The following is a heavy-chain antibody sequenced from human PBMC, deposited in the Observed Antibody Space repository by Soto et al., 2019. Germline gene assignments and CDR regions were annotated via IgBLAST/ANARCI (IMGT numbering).Heavy chain of an antibody. CDR3: ARGRKASRREYYFDY. J-gene: IGHJ4*02. Sequence: ASVKVSCKASGFTFSAYYIYWVRQAPGQGLEWMGWMNPNSGNTGYAQKFQGRVTMTRNTSISTAYMELSSLRSEDTAVYYCARGRKASRREYYFDYWGQGTLVTVSS. CDR2: MNPNSGNT. V-gene: IGHV1-8*02. D-gene: IGHD3-10*01. CDR1: GFTFSAYY.